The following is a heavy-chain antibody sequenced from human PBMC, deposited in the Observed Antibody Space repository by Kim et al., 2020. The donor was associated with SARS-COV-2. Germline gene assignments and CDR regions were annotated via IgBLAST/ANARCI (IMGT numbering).Heavy chain of an antibody. Sequence: GGSLRLSCAASGFTFSDYYMSWIRQAPGKGLEWVSYISSSSSYTNYADSVKGRFTISRDNAKNSLYLQMNSLRAEDTAVYYCARGPAYYDYNWRGMDVWGQGTTVTVSS. V-gene: IGHV3-11*06. CDR3: ARGPAYYDYNWRGMDV. J-gene: IGHJ6*02. CDR2: ISSSSSYT. CDR1: GFTFSDYY. D-gene: IGHD3-3*01.